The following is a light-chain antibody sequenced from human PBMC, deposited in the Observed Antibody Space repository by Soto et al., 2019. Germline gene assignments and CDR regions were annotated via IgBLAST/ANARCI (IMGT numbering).Light chain of an antibody. Sequence: DIQMTQSPSSLSASVGDRFTITCRASQSISSYLNWYQQKPGKAPKLLIYAASSLQSGVPSRFSGSGSGTDFTLTISSLQPEDFATYYCQQSYSTPITFGQGTRLEI. CDR2: AAS. V-gene: IGKV1-39*01. J-gene: IGKJ5*01. CDR1: QSISSY. CDR3: QQSYSTPIT.